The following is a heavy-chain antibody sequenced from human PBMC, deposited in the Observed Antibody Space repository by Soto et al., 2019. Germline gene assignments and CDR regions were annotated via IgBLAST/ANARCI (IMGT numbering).Heavy chain of an antibody. CDR2: ISYDETNE. V-gene: IGHV3-30*18. Sequence: PGGSLRLSCVASGFTFGSHGMHWVRQAPGKGMEWVAVISYDETNEHYVDSVKGRFTISRDNSKSILYLQMNRLSPDDTAVYKCAKDLRTTISDYGMDVWGQGTTVTVS. CDR1: GFTFGSHG. J-gene: IGHJ6*02. CDR3: AKDLRTTISDYGMDV. D-gene: IGHD3-3*01.